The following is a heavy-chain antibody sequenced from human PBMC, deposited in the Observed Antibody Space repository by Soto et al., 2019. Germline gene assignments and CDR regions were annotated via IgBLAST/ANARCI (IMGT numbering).Heavy chain of an antibody. J-gene: IGHJ3*01. V-gene: IGHV4-59*01. D-gene: IGHD3-22*01. CDR3: EKAVKYYDSTGYDAFAV. Sequence: PSETLSLTCTVSGYSISSYFWTWIRQPPGKELEWIGYMFHRGRTNYNPSITSRVTMSADTSNNQSSLTLTPVTAADTAVYYCEKAVKYYDSTGYDAFAVWGQGIMVTVSS. CDR2: MFHRGRT. CDR1: GYSISSYF.